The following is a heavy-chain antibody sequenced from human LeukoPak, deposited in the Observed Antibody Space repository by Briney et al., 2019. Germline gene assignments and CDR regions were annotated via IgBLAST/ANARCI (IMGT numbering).Heavy chain of an antibody. Sequence: ASVKVSCKVSGYTLTELSMHWVRQAPGKGLEWMGGFDPEDGETIYAQKFQGRVTMTEDTSTDTAYMELSSLRSEVTAVYYCATGLVALLRWAFDIWGQGTMVTVSS. CDR1: GYTLTELS. J-gene: IGHJ3*02. V-gene: IGHV1-24*01. CDR3: ATGLVALLRWAFDI. D-gene: IGHD3-9*01. CDR2: FDPEDGET.